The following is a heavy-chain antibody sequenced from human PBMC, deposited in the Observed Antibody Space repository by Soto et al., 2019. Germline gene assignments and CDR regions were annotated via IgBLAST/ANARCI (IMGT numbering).Heavy chain of an antibody. J-gene: IGHJ5*02. V-gene: IGHV3-30*18. D-gene: IGHD2-2*01. CDR3: AKDRVIQLLPIWPDP. CDR2: VSSDGNNK. Sequence: QEHLVESGGGVVQAGTSLRLSCAASGFRFNNYGMHWVRQAPGKGLEWVAFVSSDGNNKYYADSVKGRFTISRDNSKSTMILQVDSLRVDDTAIYYCAKDRVIQLLPIWPDPWGQGTLVTVST. CDR1: GFRFNNYG.